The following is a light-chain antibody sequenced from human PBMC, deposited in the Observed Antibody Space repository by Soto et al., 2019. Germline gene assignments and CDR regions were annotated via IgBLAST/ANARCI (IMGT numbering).Light chain of an antibody. J-gene: IGKJ4*01. V-gene: IGKV1-17*03. CDR3: LQHNTYPLS. CDR2: GAS. Sequence: DIQMTQSPSAMSASVGDRVTITCRASQAISHYLAWFHQRPGKVPKRLIYGASTLESGVPSRFSGSGSGTEFTLTISSLQHEDFGTYYCLQHNTYPLSFGGGTKVE. CDR1: QAISHY.